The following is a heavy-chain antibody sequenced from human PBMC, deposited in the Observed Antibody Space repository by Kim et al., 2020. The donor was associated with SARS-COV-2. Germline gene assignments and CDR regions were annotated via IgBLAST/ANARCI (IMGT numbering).Heavy chain of an antibody. J-gene: IGHJ5*02. CDR1: GYSFTSYW. D-gene: IGHD3-3*01. CDR2: IDPSDSYT. CDR3: ARRQVSLYYDFWSGPPEGDWFDP. Sequence: GESLKISCKGSGYSFTSYWISWVRQMPGKGLEWMGRIDPSDSYTNYSPSFQGHVTISADKSISTAYLQWSSLKASDTAMYYCARRQVSLYYDFWSGPPEGDWFDPWGQGTLVTVSS. V-gene: IGHV5-10-1*01.